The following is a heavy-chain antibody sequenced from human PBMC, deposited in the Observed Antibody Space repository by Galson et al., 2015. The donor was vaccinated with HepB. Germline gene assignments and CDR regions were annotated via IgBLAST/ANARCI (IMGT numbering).Heavy chain of an antibody. D-gene: IGHD2-2*02. CDR1: GGSISSGAYY. J-gene: IGHJ4*02. V-gene: IGHV4-31*03. CDR3: ARGYTTYFFFDS. Sequence: TLSLTCTVSGGSISSGAYYWNWIRQHPGKGLEWIAYIYYSGNTYYNPSLKSRVAISVDTSKNQFSLKLSSVTAADTAVYYCARGYTTYFFFDSWGQGTLVTVSS. CDR2: IYYSGNT.